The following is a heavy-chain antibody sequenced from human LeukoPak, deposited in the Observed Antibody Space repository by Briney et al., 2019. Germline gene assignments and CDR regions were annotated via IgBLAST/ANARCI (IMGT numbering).Heavy chain of an antibody. Sequence: GGSLRLSCAASGFTFSGSAMHWVRQASGKGLEWVGRIRSKANSYATAYAASVKGRFTISRDDSKNTAYLQMNSLKTEDTAVYYCTRHRDDYYGMDVWGQGTTVTVSS. D-gene: IGHD2-21*01. J-gene: IGHJ6*02. V-gene: IGHV3-73*01. CDR1: GFTFSGSA. CDR2: IRSKANSYAT. CDR3: TRHRDDYYGMDV.